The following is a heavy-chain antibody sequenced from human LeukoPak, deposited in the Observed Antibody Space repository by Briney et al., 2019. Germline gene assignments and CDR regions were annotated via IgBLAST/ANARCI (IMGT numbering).Heavy chain of an antibody. J-gene: IGHJ4*02. Sequence: GRSLRLSCAASGFTFSSYGMHWVRQAPRKGLEWVAVILYDGSNKYYSDSVKGRFTISRDNSKNTLSLQMNSLRAEDTAVYYCARVSTYCDSIGSEFANWGQGTLVTVSS. CDR2: ILYDGSNK. V-gene: IGHV3-33*05. D-gene: IGHD3-22*01. CDR3: ARVSTYCDSIGSEFAN. CDR1: GFTFSSYG.